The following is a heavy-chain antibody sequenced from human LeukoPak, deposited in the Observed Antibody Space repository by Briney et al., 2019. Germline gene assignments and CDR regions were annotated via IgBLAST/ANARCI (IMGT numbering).Heavy chain of an antibody. CDR2: INHSGST. CDR3: AREGVGGSYLGFDY. Sequence: SETLSLTCAVYGGSFSGYYWSWIRQPPGKGLEWIGEINHSGSTNYNPSLKSRVTISVDTSKNQFSLKLSSVTAADTAVYYCAREGVGGSYLGFDYWGQGTLVTVSS. D-gene: IGHD1-26*01. J-gene: IGHJ4*02. CDR1: GGSFSGYY. V-gene: IGHV4-34*01.